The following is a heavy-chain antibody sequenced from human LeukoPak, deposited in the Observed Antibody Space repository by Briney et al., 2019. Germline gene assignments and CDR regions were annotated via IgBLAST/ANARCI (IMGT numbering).Heavy chain of an antibody. Sequence: PGGSLRLSCAASGFTFSSYGMHWVRQAPGKGLEWVAVISYDGSNKYYADSVKGRFTISRDNSKNTLYLQMNSQRAEDTAVYYCAKVGTYYDFRSGYSYFDYWGQGTLVTVSS. CDR1: GFTFSSYG. CDR2: ISYDGSNK. J-gene: IGHJ4*02. V-gene: IGHV3-30*18. CDR3: AKVGTYYDFRSGYSYFDY. D-gene: IGHD3-3*01.